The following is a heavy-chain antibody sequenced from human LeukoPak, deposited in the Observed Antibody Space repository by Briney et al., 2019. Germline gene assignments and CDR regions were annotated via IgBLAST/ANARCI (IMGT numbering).Heavy chain of an antibody. V-gene: IGHV2-5*01. CDR3: AHNFEVLVVGATWAFGI. Sequence: SGPTLVKPTQTLTLTCTFSGFSLSTSGVGVGWIRQPPGKALEWLALIYWNDDKRYSPSLRSRLTITKDTSKNQVVLTMANMDPVDTATYYCAHNFEVLVVGATWAFGIWGQGTMVTVSS. CDR1: GFSLSTSGVG. D-gene: IGHD1-26*01. CDR2: IYWNDDK. J-gene: IGHJ3*02.